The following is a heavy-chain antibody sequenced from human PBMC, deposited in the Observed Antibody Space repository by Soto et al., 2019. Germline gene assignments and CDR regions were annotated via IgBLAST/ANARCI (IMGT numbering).Heavy chain of an antibody. CDR3: AKELAYCGGDCYSRAFHY. Sequence: PGGSLRLSCAASGFTFDDYAMHWVRQAPGKGLEWVSGISWNSGSIGYADSVKGRFTISRDNAKNSLYLQMNSLRAEDTALYYCAKELAYCGGDCYSRAFHYWGQGTLVTVSS. CDR1: GFTFDDYA. CDR2: ISWNSGSI. V-gene: IGHV3-9*01. J-gene: IGHJ4*02. D-gene: IGHD2-21*02.